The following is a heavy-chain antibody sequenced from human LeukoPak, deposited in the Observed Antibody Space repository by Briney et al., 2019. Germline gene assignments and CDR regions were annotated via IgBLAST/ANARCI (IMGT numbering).Heavy chain of an antibody. CDR3: ARDLGEYVPCWFDP. J-gene: IGHJ5*02. CDR2: VFSSGTT. Sequence: PSETLFLTCTVSGGSISSGDYSWTWIRQPAGKGLEWIGRVFSSGTTNYNPSLKSRVTISIDTSKNQFSLKLNSVTAADTAVYYCARDLGEYVPCWFDPWGQGALVTVSS. V-gene: IGHV4-61*02. D-gene: IGHD3-10*02. CDR1: GGSISSGDYS.